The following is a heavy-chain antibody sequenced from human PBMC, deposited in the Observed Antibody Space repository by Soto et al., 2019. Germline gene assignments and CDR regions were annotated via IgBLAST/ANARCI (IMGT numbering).Heavy chain of an antibody. V-gene: IGHV3-48*02. Sequence: GGSLRLSCAASGFTFSSAWINWVRQAPGKGLEWVSGISSSSGGRYYADAVKGRFRIARNDAKNSMYLQMNNLREEETAVYYCAGVGTSRGYDYNYGMDVWGQGTTVTVSS. D-gene: IGHD1-7*01. CDR3: AGVGTSRGYDYNYGMDV. CDR2: ISSSSGGR. J-gene: IGHJ6*02. CDR1: GFTFSSAW.